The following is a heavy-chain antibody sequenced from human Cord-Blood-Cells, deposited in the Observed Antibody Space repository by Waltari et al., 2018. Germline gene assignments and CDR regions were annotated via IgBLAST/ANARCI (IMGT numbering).Heavy chain of an antibody. CDR3: ASIGTRHWYFDL. J-gene: IGHJ2*01. CDR1: GYSISSGYY. V-gene: IGHV4-38-2*01. D-gene: IGHD6-6*01. CDR2: IYHSGST. Sequence: QVQLQESGPGLVKPSETLSLTCAVSGYSISSGYYWGWIRQPPRKGLEWIGSIYHSGSTYYNPSLKSRVTISVDTSKNQFSLKLSSVTAADTAVYYCASIGTRHWYFDLWGRGTLVTVSS.